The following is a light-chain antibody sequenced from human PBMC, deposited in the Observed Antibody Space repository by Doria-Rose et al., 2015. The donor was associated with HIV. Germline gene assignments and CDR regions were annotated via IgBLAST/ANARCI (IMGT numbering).Light chain of an antibody. CDR1: QSFSSTY. CDR2: DVS. J-gene: IGKJ1*01. V-gene: IGKV3-20*01. CDR3: HQYGTSWT. Sequence: EIVLTQSPGTLSLSPGERATLSCRASQSFSSTYLAWYQQKPGQAPSLIIYDVSTMATGIPDRFSASGSGTEFTLTINRLEPEDFALYYCHQYGTSWTFGQGTKVEI.